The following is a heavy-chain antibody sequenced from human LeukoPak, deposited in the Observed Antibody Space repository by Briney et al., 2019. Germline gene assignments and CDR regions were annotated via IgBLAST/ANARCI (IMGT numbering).Heavy chain of an antibody. CDR2: ISYDGSNK. CDR1: RFTFSSYG. Sequence: GRSLRLSCAASRFTFSSYGMHWVRQAPGKGLEWVALISYDGSNKDYADSVKGRFTISRDNSKNTLSLQMNSLTAEDTAVYYCARDQGPLYYDSSGYYLSAFDYWGQGTLVSVSS. J-gene: IGHJ4*02. V-gene: IGHV3-30-3*01. D-gene: IGHD3-22*01. CDR3: ARDQGPLYYDSSGYYLSAFDY.